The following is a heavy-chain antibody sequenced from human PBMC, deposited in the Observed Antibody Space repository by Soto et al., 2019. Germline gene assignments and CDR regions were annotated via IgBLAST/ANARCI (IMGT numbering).Heavy chain of an antibody. D-gene: IGHD6-13*01. V-gene: IGHV2-5*01. CDR2: IYGNDVR. CDR3: AHSPASNWCPHSDWFDY. Sequence: QITLKESGPTLVRPTQTLTLTCTFSGFSLTTSEVAVGWVRQPPGKALERIALIYGNDVRRYSRFLSNRLTIIKDDSTYLVVFRMTDTDSIVTVTYSCAHSPASNWCPHSDWFDYWCQGILVTVFS. CDR1: GFSLTTSEVA. J-gene: IGHJ4*02.